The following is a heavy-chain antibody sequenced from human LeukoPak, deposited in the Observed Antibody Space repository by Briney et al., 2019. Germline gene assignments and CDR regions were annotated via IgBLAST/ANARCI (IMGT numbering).Heavy chain of an antibody. V-gene: IGHV3-64*01. CDR1: GFTFSSYA. D-gene: IGHD3-10*01. Sequence: GSLRLSCAASGFTFSSYAMHWVRQAPGKGLEYVSAISSNGGSTYYANSVKGRFTISRDNSKNTLYLQMGSLRAEDMAVYYCARDRNYYGSGGLRFDPWGQGTLVTVSS. CDR2: ISSNGGST. J-gene: IGHJ5*02. CDR3: ARDRNYYGSGGLRFDP.